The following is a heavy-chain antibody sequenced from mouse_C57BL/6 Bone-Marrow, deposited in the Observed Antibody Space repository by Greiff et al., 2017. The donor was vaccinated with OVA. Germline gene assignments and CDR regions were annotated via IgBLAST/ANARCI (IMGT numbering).Heavy chain of an antibody. V-gene: IGHV8-8*01. CDR1: GFSLSTFGMG. J-gene: IGHJ1*03. CDR2: IWWDDDK. D-gene: IGHD2-2*01. CDR3: ARTHYGYDWWYFDV. Sequence: QVTLKESGPGILQPSQTLSLTCSFSGFSLSTFGMGVGWIRQPSGKGLEWLAHIWWDDDKYYNPALKSRLTISKDTSKNQVFLKIANVDTADTATYYCARTHYGYDWWYFDVWGTGTTVTVSS.